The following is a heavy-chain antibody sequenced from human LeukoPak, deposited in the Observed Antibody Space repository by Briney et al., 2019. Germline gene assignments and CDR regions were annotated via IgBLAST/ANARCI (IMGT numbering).Heavy chain of an antibody. V-gene: IGHV3-23*01. CDR3: ARGKARREGYYFDY. Sequence: GGSLRLSCAASGFTFGNYGMSWVRQAPGKGLEWVSAISGSGGSTYYADSVKGRFTISRDTSKNTLYLQMNSLRAEDTAVYYCARGKARREGYYFDYWGQGTLVTVSS. D-gene: IGHD6-13*01. CDR1: GFTFGNYG. CDR2: ISGSGGST. J-gene: IGHJ4*02.